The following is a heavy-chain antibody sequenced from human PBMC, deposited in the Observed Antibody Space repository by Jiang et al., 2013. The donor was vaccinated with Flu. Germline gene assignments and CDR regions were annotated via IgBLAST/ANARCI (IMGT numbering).Heavy chain of an antibody. CDR1: GYTFTRYY. CDR3: ARSDSCGGDCYFLDY. Sequence: RAEVKKPGASVKVSCKASGYTFTRYYVNWVRQAPGQGLEWMGIINPSGGGTNYAQKFQGRVTMTRDTSTNTVYMELSSLTSEDTAFYYCARSDSCGGDCYFLDYWGQGTLVTVSS. D-gene: IGHD2-21*02. V-gene: IGHV1-46*01. CDR2: INPSGGGT. J-gene: IGHJ4*02.